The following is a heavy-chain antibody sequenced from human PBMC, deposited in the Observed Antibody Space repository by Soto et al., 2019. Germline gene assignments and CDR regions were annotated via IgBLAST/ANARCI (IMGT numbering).Heavy chain of an antibody. CDR1: GFTFDDYT. CDR3: AKGERRGSRAWPFDL. V-gene: IGHV3-43*01. CDR2: IGWDGGST. J-gene: IGHJ5*02. D-gene: IGHD2-2*01. Sequence: EVQLVESGGVVVQPGGSLRLSCTASGFTFDDYTMHWVRQAPGKGLEWAALIGWDGGSTYYADSVKGRFTSSRDNSKNAQELQTNRLRTEDTDLYYCAKGERRGSRAWPFDLWGQGTQVTVSS.